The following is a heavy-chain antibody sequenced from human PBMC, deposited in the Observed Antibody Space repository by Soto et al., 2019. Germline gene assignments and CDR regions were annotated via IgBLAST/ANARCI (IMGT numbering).Heavy chain of an antibody. CDR1: GYSFTSYW. J-gene: IGHJ3*02. CDR2: IDPSDSYT. V-gene: IGHV5-10-1*01. CDR3: ARLRQQLVYDAFDI. D-gene: IGHD6-13*01. Sequence: PGESLKISWKGSGYSFTSYWISWVRQMPWKGLEWMGRIDPSDSYTNYSPSFQGHVTISADKSISTAYLQWSSLKASDTAMYYCARLRQQLVYDAFDIWGQGTMVTVSS.